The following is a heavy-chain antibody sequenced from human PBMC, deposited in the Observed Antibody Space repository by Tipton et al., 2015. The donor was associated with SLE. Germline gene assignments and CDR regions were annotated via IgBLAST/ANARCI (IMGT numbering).Heavy chain of an antibody. Sequence: TLSLTCAVYGGSFSGYYWSCIRQPPGKGPEWIGYIYYSGSTYYNPSLKSRVTISVDTSKNQFSLKLSSVTAADTAVYYCARGNTIFGVGYWGQGTLVTVSS. J-gene: IGHJ4*02. D-gene: IGHD3-3*01. CDR2: IYYSGST. V-gene: IGHV4-34*09. CDR3: ARGNTIFGVGY. CDR1: GGSFSGYY.